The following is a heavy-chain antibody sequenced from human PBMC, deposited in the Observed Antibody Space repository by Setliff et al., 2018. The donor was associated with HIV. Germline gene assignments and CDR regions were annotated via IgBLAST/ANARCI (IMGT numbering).Heavy chain of an antibody. CDR3: ARNTRAGDFDY. CDR2: FYYSGST. Sequence: PSETLSLTCTVSGVSFGSSDYYRAWIRQPPGKGLEWIGSFYYSGSTYYNLSLKSRVTISVDTSKNQFSLRLTSVTAADTAVYYCARNTRAGDFDYWGQGTLVTVSS. J-gene: IGHJ4*02. V-gene: IGHV4-39*01. CDR1: GVSFGSSDYY. D-gene: IGHD3-10*01.